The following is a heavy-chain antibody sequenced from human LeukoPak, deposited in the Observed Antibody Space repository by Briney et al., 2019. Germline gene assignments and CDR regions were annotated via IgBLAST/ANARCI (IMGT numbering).Heavy chain of an antibody. CDR3: ARAAITMVRGFPWFYW. Sequence: SDTLSLTYAVCCGSFRCYYWSGIRQPRGKGVEWSGEINHRGNTNYNPSLKSRVTISVDASNNHFSLQLSSVTAADPAVYNCARAAITMVRGFPWFYWWGEGPLVTASS. CDR1: CGSFRCYY. J-gene: IGHJ5*01. D-gene: IGHD3-10*01. CDR2: INHRGNT. V-gene: IGHV4-34*01.